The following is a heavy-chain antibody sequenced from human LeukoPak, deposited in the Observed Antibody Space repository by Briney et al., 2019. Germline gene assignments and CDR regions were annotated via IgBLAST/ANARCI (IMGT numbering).Heavy chain of an antibody. CDR3: ARGTPQEYFDL. CDR1: GGSISSYY. D-gene: IGHD2-2*01. Sequence: SETLSLTCTVSGGSISSYYWSWIRQPPGKGLEWIWYIYYSGSTNYNPSLKSRVTISVDTSKNQFFLKLSSVTAADTAVYYCARGTPQEYFDLWGRGTLVTVSS. J-gene: IGHJ2*01. V-gene: IGHV4-59*01. CDR2: IYYSGST.